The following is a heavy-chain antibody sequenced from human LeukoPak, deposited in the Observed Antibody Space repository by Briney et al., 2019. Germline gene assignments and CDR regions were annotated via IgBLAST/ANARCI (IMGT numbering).Heavy chain of an antibody. J-gene: IGHJ5*02. CDR2: IYYSGST. Sequence: TPSETLSLTCTVSGGSISSGGYYWSWIRQHPGKGLEWIGYIYYSGSTYYNPSLKSRVTISVDTSKNQFSLKLSSVTAADTAVYYCARWEVTRGELGETTPKFWFDPWGQGTLVTVSS. D-gene: IGHD4-17*01. V-gene: IGHV4-31*03. CDR3: ARWEVTRGELGETTPKFWFDP. CDR1: GGSISSGGYY.